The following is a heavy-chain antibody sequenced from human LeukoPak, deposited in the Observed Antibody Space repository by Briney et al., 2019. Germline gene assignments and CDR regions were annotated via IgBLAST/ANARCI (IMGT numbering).Heavy chain of an antibody. Sequence: ASVKVSCKASGYTFITYYINWVRQAPGQGLEWMGIINPSGGSTTYAQKFQGRVTMTRDTSTSTVYMELSSLRSEDTAVYYCARDIPRLRYFDYWGQGTLVTVSS. V-gene: IGHV1-46*01. CDR2: INPSGGST. J-gene: IGHJ4*02. CDR3: ARDIPRLRYFDY. CDR1: GYTFITYY.